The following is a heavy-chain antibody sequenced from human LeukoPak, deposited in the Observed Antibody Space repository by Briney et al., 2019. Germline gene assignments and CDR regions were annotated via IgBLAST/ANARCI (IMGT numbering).Heavy chain of an antibody. V-gene: IGHV4-39*07. Sequence: SETLSLTCTVSGGSISSSSYYWGWIRQPPGKGLECIGSIYHRGTTYYNPSLKSRVAISVDTSKNQFSLRLSSVTAADTAVYYCVRETRTVPFYYYFDVWGKGTTVAVSS. CDR1: GGSISSSSYY. J-gene: IGHJ6*03. CDR2: IYHRGTT. D-gene: IGHD4-11*01. CDR3: VRETRTVPFYYYFDV.